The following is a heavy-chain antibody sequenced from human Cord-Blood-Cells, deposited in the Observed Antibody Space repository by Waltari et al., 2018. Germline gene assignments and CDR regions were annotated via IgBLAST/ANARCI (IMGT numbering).Heavy chain of an antibody. J-gene: IGHJ2*01. D-gene: IGHD1-1*01. CDR2: IKSKTDGGTT. V-gene: IGHV3-15*01. Sequence: EWVGRIKSKTDGGTTDYAAPVKGRFTISRDDSKNTLYLQMNSLKTEDTAVYYCTTDQSYNWAYWYFDLWGRGTLVTVSS. CDR3: TTDQSYNWAYWYFDL.